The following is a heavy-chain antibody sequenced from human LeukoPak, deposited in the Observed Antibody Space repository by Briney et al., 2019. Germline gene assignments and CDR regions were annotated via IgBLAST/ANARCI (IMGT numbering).Heavy chain of an antibody. V-gene: IGHV4-4*07. J-gene: IGHJ4*02. CDR3: ARARDSGSYSNRYYFDY. Sequence: TASEALSLTCTVSGGSINIYYWSWTRPPPGKGREWIGRICTSGSTNYNPSLKSRVTMSVDTSKNQFSLKLNSVTAADSAVYYCARARDSGSYSNRYYFDYWGQGTLVTVSS. D-gene: IGHD1-26*01. CDR1: GGSINIYY. CDR2: ICTSGST.